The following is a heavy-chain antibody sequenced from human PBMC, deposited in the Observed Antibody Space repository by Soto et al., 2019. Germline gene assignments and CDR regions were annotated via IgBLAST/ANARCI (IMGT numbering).Heavy chain of an antibody. CDR2: ISWNSGSI. Sequence: QSGGSLRLSCAASGFTFDDYAMHWVRQAPGKGLEWVAGISWNSGSIGYADSVKGRFTISRDSAKTSLFLQMNSLRVEDTAYYYCGKDEGYGGSDIDYWGQGALVTVSS. D-gene: IGHD1-26*01. V-gene: IGHV3-9*01. J-gene: IGHJ4*02. CDR1: GFTFDDYA. CDR3: GKDEGYGGSDIDY.